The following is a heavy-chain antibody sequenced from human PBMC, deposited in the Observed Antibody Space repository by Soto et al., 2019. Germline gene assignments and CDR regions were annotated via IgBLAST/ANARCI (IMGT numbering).Heavy chain of an antibody. CDR3: AMAKTTLSNWFDP. J-gene: IGHJ5*02. CDR2: IYYTGST. CDR1: GGSINSYY. D-gene: IGHD1-7*01. V-gene: IGHV4-59*08. Sequence: QVQLQESGPGLVKPSETLSLTCTVSGGSINSYYWSWIRQPPGKGLEWIGPIYYTGSTNYNPSLNSRVTTSVDRSKHQFSLRLSSVTAADTAVYYRAMAKTTLSNWFDPWGQGTLVTVSS.